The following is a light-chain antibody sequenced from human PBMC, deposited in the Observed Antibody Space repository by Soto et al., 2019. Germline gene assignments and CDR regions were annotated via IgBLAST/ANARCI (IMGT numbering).Light chain of an antibody. CDR3: QQYNNWPPT. J-gene: IGKJ3*01. CDR2: GAS. V-gene: IGKV4-1*01. CDR1: QSVLYSSNNKDY. Sequence: DIVMTQSPDSLAVSLGERATINCKSSQSVLYSSNNKDYLTWYQQKPGQAPRLLIYGASTRATGIPARFSGSGSGTEFTLTISSLQSEDFAVYYCQQYNNWPPTFGPGTKVDI.